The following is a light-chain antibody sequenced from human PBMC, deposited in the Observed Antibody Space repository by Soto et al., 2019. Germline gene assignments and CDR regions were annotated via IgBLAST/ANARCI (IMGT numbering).Light chain of an antibody. Sequence: IHITQSPSTLSASVEDRVTITCRASQSISSWSAGYQPKPGKAPKLLNYDACSLESGVTSRFSGSGSGTDFTLTIISPQHEEFATYQCHRHKSSPLTFGGGTKVDIK. CDR3: HRHKSSPLT. J-gene: IGKJ4*01. CDR2: DAC. CDR1: QSISSW. V-gene: IGKV1-5*01.